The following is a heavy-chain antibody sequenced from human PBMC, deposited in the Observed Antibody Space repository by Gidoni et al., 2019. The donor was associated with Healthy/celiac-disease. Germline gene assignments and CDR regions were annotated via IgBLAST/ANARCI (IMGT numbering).Heavy chain of an antibody. Sequence: EVQLVESGGGLVKPGGSLRLSCAASGFTFSSYSMNWVRQAPGKGLEWFSSISSSSSYIYYADSVKGRFTISRDNAKNSLYLQMNILRAEDTAVYYCAREAWEQWLAPLDYWGQGTLVTVSS. CDR2: ISSSSSYI. CDR1: GFTFSSYS. CDR3: AREAWEQWLAPLDY. D-gene: IGHD6-19*01. V-gene: IGHV3-21*01. J-gene: IGHJ4*02.